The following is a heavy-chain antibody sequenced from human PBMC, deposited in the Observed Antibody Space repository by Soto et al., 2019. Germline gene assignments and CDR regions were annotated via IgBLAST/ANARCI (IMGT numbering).Heavy chain of an antibody. V-gene: IGHV1-69*13. Sequence: GXSVKVSCTASEVTFSSYSIRLVRQAPGQGLQCMGGIIPIFGTANYSQKLQGRVTITADESTSTAYMELSSLRSEDTAVYYCAGAYDSSGYYYGGSYWGQGTLVTVSS. J-gene: IGHJ4*02. CDR2: IIPIFGTA. CDR3: AGAYDSSGYYYGGSY. D-gene: IGHD3-22*01. CDR1: EVTFSSYS.